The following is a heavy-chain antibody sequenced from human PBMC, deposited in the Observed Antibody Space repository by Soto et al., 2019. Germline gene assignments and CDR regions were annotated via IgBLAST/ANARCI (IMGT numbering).Heavy chain of an antibody. CDR1: GFTFSSYG. D-gene: IGHD4-17*01. Sequence: QVQLVESGGGVVQPGRSLRLSCAASGFTFSSYGMHWVRQAPGKGLEWVAVIWYDGSNKYYADSVKGRFTISRDNSKNTLYLQMNSVRAEDTAVYYCARDGGEYGDYVEYYYGMDVWGQGTTVTVSS. CDR2: IWYDGSNK. V-gene: IGHV3-33*01. CDR3: ARDGGEYGDYVEYYYGMDV. J-gene: IGHJ6*02.